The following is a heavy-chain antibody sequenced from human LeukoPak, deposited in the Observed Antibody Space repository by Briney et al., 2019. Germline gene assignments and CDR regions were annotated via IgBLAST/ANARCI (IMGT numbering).Heavy chain of an antibody. CDR1: SRPICIYH. D-gene: IGHD3-22*01. CDR2: IYYSGST. CDR3: ARVRFFDSSVLTRKRSYYFDY. V-gene: IGHV4-59*12. Sequence: SETLSLPCTVCSRPICIYHWSWIRQPPGKGLEWIGYIYYSGSTNYNPSLKSRVTISVDTSKNQFSLKLSSVTAADRAVYYCARVRFFDSSVLTRKRSYYFDYWGQGTLVTVSS. J-gene: IGHJ4*02.